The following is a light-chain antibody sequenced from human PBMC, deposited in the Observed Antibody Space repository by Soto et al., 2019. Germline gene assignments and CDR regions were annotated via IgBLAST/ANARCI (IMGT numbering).Light chain of an antibody. V-gene: IGKV1-5*03. Sequence: DIQMTQSPSTLSASVGDRVTITCRASQSISSWVAWYQQKPGKAPKLLIYKASSLESEVPSRFSGSASATEYPLTISSLQPDDFATYYCQQYNSYPYTFGQGPKLEIK. CDR2: KAS. J-gene: IGKJ2*01. CDR3: QQYNSYPYT. CDR1: QSISSW.